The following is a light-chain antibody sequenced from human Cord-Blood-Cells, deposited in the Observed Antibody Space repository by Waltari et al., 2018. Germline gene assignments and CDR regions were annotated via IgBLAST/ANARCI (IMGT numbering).Light chain of an antibody. J-gene: IGLJ2*01. CDR3: CSYAGSSTLV. CDR2: EGS. Sequence: QSALTQPASVSGSPGPSITIPCTGTSSAVGSYNLVPWYQQHPGKAPKLMIYEGSKRPSGVSNRFSGSKSGNTASLTISGLQAEDEADYYCCSYAGSSTLVFGGGTKLTVL. V-gene: IGLV2-23*01. CDR1: SSAVGSYNL.